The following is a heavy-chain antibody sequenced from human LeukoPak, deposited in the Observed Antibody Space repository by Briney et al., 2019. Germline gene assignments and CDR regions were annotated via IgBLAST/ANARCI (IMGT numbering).Heavy chain of an antibody. Sequence: SQTLSLTCTVSGGSISSGGYYWSWIRQPPGKGLEWIGYIHHSGSTYYNPSLKSRVTISVDRSKNQFSLKLSSVTAADTAVYYCASIDYSNPTLLDYYYMDVWGKGTTVTVSS. J-gene: IGHJ6*03. D-gene: IGHD4-11*01. V-gene: IGHV4-30-2*01. CDR2: IHHSGST. CDR1: GGSISSGGYY. CDR3: ASIDYSNPTLLDYYYMDV.